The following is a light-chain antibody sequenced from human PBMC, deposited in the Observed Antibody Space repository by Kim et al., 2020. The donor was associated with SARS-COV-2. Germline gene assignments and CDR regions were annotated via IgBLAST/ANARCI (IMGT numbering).Light chain of an antibody. Sequence: RVPISFTGSSSNMGADYMVHWYQQMPGTAPKLLIYANTNRPSGVPGRFSGSKSGTSASLAITGLQAEDEAHYYCQSYDSSLRSFVFGTGTKVTVL. CDR1: SSNMGADYM. J-gene: IGLJ1*01. CDR3: QSYDSSLRSFV. V-gene: IGLV1-40*01. CDR2: ANT.